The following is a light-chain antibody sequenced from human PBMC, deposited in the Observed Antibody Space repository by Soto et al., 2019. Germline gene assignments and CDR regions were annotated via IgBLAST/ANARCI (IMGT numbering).Light chain of an antibody. Sequence: QSVLTQPPSVSGAPGQRVTISCTGSSSNIGAGYDVHWYQQLPGTAPKLLIYGNSNRPSGVPDRFSGSKSGTSASLAIAGLQVEDEADYYCQSYDSSLSGWVFGRGTKVTVL. CDR3: QSYDSSLSGWV. CDR2: GNS. V-gene: IGLV1-40*01. CDR1: SSNIGAGYD. J-gene: IGLJ3*02.